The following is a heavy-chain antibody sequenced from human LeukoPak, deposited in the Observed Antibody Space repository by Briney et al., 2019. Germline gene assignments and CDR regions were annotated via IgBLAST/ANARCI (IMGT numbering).Heavy chain of an antibody. CDR2: VSYDGSYK. V-gene: IGHV3-30*04. CDR3: ARAPGYGAAYYLDY. CDR1: GFTFDDYA. Sequence: GGSLRLSCAASGFTFDDYAMHWVRQAPGKGLEWVAVVSYDGSYKYYADSVKGRFTTSRDNSKNTLYLQMNSLRAEGTAVYYCARAPGYGAAYYLDYWGQGAMVTVSS. D-gene: IGHD1-1*01. J-gene: IGHJ4*02.